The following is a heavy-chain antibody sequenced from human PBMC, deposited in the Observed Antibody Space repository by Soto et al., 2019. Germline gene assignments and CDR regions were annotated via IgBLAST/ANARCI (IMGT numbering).Heavy chain of an antibody. CDR3: ARATSTDLFFDY. Sequence: SETLSLTCTVSGASISNYYWSWIRQPPGKGLEWIGYFDYSGSTNYTPSLKSRVTISVDSSRNQFSLKLSSVTAADTAVYYCARATSTDLFFDYWGQGTLVTVSS. CDR1: GASISNYY. J-gene: IGHJ4*02. CDR2: FDYSGST. V-gene: IGHV4-59*01.